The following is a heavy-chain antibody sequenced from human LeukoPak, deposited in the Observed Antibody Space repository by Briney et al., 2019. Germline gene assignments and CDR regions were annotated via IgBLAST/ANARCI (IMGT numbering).Heavy chain of an antibody. CDR1: GFTFSSYW. CDR2: INSDGSST. CDR3: ARGAVLRYFDPYGMDV. Sequence: GGSLRLSCAAPGFTFSSYWMHWVRQAPGKGLVWVSRINSDGSSTSYADSVKGRFTISRDNAKNTLYLQMNSLRAEDTAVYYCARGAVLRYFDPYGMDVWGKGTTVTVSS. J-gene: IGHJ6*04. V-gene: IGHV3-74*01. D-gene: IGHD3-9*01.